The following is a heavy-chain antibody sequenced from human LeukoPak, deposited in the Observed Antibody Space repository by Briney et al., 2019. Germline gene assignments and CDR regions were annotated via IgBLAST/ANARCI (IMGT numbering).Heavy chain of an antibody. J-gene: IGHJ4*02. V-gene: IGHV4-59*08. CDR2: IYYSGST. CDR3: ARHSDYYYGSGTTDY. Sequence: SGTLSLTCTVSGGSISSYYWSWIRQPPGKGLEWIGYIYYSGSTNYNPSLKSRVTISVDTSKNQFSLKLSSVTAADTAVYYCARHSDYYYGSGTTDYWGQGTLVTVSS. D-gene: IGHD3-10*01. CDR1: GGSISSYY.